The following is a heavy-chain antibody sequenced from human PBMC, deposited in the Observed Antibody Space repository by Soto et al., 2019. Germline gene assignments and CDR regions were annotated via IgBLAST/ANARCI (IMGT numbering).Heavy chain of an antibody. D-gene: IGHD6-13*01. V-gene: IGHV3-23*01. CDR1: GFTFRSYP. J-gene: IGHJ6*02. CDR2: ISGTGDST. CDR3: AKDPYASAGATGPYAMDV. Sequence: SVRLSCAASGFTFRSYPMSWVRQAPGKGLEGVSAISGTGDSTYYAESVKGRFIISRDNSKNTLFLQMNSLRVEDTAVYYCAKDPYASAGATGPYAMDVWGQGTMVTVSS.